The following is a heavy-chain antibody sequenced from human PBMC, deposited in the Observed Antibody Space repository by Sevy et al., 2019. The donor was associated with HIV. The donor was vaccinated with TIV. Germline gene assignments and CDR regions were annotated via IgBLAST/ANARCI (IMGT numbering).Heavy chain of an antibody. CDR1: GYTFNNYI. CDR3: AGDFCSGGSCYSAFVY. V-gene: IGHV1-3*04. D-gene: IGHD2-15*01. Sequence: ASVKVSCRGSGYTFNNYIIYWVRQAPGQSLEWMGWVNTASGDTKYSQKFQGRLIITTDTSARTVYMELNSLRSEDTAFYFCAGDFCSGGSCYSAFVYWGQGTLVTVSS. CDR2: VNTASGDT. J-gene: IGHJ4*02.